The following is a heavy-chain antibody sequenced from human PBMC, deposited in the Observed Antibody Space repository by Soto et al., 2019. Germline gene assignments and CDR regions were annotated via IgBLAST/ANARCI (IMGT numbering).Heavy chain of an antibody. V-gene: IGHV1-46*03. CDR3: ARADSSSWYSF. J-gene: IGHJ4*02. D-gene: IGHD6-13*01. Sequence: QVQLVQSGAEVKKPGASVKVSCKASGYTFTSYYMHWVRQAPGQGLEWMGIINPSGGSTSYAQKSQGRVTMTRDTATSTVYMELSSLRSEDTAVYYCARADSSSWYSFWGQGTLVTVSS. CDR2: INPSGGST. CDR1: GYTFTSYY.